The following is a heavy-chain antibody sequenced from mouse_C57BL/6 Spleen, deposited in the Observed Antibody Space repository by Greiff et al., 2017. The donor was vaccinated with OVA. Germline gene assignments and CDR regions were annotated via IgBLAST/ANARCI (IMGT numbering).Heavy chain of an antibody. D-gene: IGHD1-1*01. V-gene: IGHV1-18*01. J-gene: IGHJ3*01. Sequence: VQLQQSGPELVKPGASVKIPCKASGYTFTDYNMDWVKQSHGKSLEWIGDINPNNGGTIYNQKFKGKATLTVDKSSSTAYMELRSLTSEDTAVYYCARRELLRSWFAYWGQGTLVTVSA. CDR1: GYTFTDYN. CDR2: INPNNGGT. CDR3: ARRELLRSWFAY.